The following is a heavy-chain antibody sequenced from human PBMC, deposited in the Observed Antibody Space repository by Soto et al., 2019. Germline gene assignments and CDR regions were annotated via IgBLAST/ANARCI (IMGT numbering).Heavy chain of an antibody. CDR2: ISAYNGNT. D-gene: IGHD1-1*01. CDR1: GYTFTSYG. J-gene: IGHJ4*02. Sequence: GASVKVSCKASGYTFTSYGISWVRQAPGQGLEWMGWISAYNGNTNYAQKFQGRVTITADESTSTAYMELSSLRSEDTAVYYCARNILAGTTLGDWGQGTLVTVSS. V-gene: IGHV1-18*01. CDR3: ARNILAGTTLGD.